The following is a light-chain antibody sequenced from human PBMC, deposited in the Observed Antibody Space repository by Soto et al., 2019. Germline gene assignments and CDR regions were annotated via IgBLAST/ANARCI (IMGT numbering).Light chain of an antibody. J-gene: IGKJ5*01. CDR3: QQYNNWQIT. Sequence: EIVLTQSPATLSLSPGERATLSCRASQSVSSYLAWYQQKPGQAPRLLIYGASTRATGIPARFSGSGSGTEFTLTISSLQSEDFAVYYCQQYNNWQITFGQGTRLEIK. CDR2: GAS. CDR1: QSVSSY. V-gene: IGKV3-15*01.